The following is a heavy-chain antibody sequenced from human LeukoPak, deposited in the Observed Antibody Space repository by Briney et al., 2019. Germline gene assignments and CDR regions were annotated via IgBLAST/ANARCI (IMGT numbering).Heavy chain of an antibody. V-gene: IGHV1-2*06. D-gene: IGHD3-10*01. CDR2: INPNSGGT. CDR1: GYTFTSYG. CDR3: ARDLVWFGELSVSY. J-gene: IGHJ4*02. Sequence: GASVKVSCKASGYTFTSYGISWVRQAPGQGLEWMGRINPNSGGTNYAQKFQGRVTMTRDTSISTAYMELSRPRSDDTAVYYCARDLVWFGELSVSYWGQGTLVTVSS.